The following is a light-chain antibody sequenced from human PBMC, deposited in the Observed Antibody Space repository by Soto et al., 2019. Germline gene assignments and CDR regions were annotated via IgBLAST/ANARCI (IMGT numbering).Light chain of an antibody. Sequence: QSVLTQPPSASGTPGRRVTISCSGGSSNIGSNTVNWYQHLPGTAPQLLIYTNNQRPSGVPDQFSGSKSGTSASLAISRLQSEDEAEYYCAAWDDSLNGNLFGTGTKLTVL. CDR1: SSNIGSNT. V-gene: IGLV1-44*01. CDR3: AAWDDSLNGNL. J-gene: IGLJ1*01. CDR2: TNN.